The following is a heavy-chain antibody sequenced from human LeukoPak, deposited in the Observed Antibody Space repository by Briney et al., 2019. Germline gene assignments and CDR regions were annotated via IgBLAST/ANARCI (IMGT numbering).Heavy chain of an antibody. CDR2: INHSGST. CDR1: GGSFSGYY. V-gene: IGHV4-34*01. D-gene: IGHD1-26*01. CDR3: ARGGIVGATAEIDY. J-gene: IGHJ4*02. Sequence: KPSETLSLTCAVYGGSFSGYYWSWIRQPPGKGLEWIGEINHSGSTNYNPSLKSRVTISVDTSKNQFSLKLSSVTAADTAVYYCARGGIVGATAEIDYWGQGTLVTVSS.